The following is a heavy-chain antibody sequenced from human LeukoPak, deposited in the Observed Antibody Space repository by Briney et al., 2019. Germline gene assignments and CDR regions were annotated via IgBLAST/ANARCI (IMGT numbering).Heavy chain of an antibody. V-gene: IGHV4-38-2*02. J-gene: IGHJ5*02. CDR3: ARDKKNGYFDP. Sequence: SETLSLTRTVSGYSISSGYYWGWIRQPPGKGLEWIGSIYHSGSTYYNPSLKSRVTISVDTSKNQFSLKLSSVTAADTAVYYCARDKKNGYFDPWGQGTLVTVSS. CDR1: GYSISSGYY. CDR2: IYHSGST. D-gene: IGHD2-2*03.